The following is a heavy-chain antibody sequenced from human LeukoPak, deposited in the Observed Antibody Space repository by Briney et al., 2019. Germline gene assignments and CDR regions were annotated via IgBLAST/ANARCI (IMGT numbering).Heavy chain of an antibody. CDR3: AKHYMGSYDNRGLDY. CDR2: INHSGST. CDR1: SESFSGYF. J-gene: IGHJ4*02. V-gene: IGHV4-34*01. Sequence: SETLSLTCAIYSESFSGYFWSWIRQPPGKGLEWIGEINHSGSTNYNPSLKSRVTISVDTSKNQFSLKLSSVTAADTAIYYCAKHYMGSYDNRGLDYWGQGILVTVSS. D-gene: IGHD3-10*01.